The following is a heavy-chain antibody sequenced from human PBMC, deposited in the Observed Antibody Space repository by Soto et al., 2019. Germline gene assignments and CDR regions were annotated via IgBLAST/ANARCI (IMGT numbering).Heavy chain of an antibody. CDR3: ARVPHETELGMVDY. D-gene: IGHD3-16*01. CDR2: INPNSGGT. CDR1: GYTFTGYY. V-gene: IGHV1-2*02. Sequence: QVQLVQSGAEVKKPGASVKVPCKASGYTFTGYYMHWVRQAPGQGLEWMGWINPNSGGTNYAQKFQGRVTMTRVTSISTAYMELSRLRSDDTAVYYCARVPHETELGMVDYWGQGTLVTVSS. J-gene: IGHJ4*02.